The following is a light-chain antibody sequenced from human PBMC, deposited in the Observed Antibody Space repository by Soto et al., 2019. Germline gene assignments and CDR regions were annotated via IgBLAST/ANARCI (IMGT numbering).Light chain of an antibody. CDR2: GAS. Sequence: EIVITQSPSTLSVCPGERATLSCRASQSVSSNLAWYQQKPGQAPRLLIYGASTRAAIISARFSRSGSGTESTLAISSLQSEAFAVYYRQHYNKWPRPFGQGTKVDIK. J-gene: IGKJ1*01. CDR3: QHYNKWPRP. CDR1: QSVSSN. V-gene: IGKV3-15*01.